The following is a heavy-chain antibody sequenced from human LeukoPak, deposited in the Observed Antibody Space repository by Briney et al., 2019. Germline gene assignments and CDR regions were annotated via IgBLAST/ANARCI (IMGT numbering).Heavy chain of an antibody. CDR3: ARNYYFYNYMDV. Sequence: PSETLSLTCAVYGGSFSGYYWSWIRQPPEEGLEWIGTIYYSGTTYYNPSLKSRVSVSVDTSMNQFSLRLSSVTAADTAVYYCARNYYFYNYMDVWGKGTTVTVSS. CDR1: GGSFSGYY. J-gene: IGHJ6*03. CDR2: IYYSGTT. V-gene: IGHV4-34*01.